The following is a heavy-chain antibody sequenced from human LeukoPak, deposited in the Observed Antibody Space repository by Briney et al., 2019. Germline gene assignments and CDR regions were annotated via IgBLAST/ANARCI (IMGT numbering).Heavy chain of an antibody. Sequence: PGGSLRLSCAASGFTFSSYGMTWVRQAPGKGLEWVSSIGGSGYTTYYTDFVKGRFTISRDNSKNTLYLQMNSLRVEDTAAYYCARDSRGVSWGQGTLVTVSS. CDR2: IGGSGYTT. V-gene: IGHV3-23*01. D-gene: IGHD3-16*01. CDR1: GFTFSSYG. CDR3: ARDSRGVS. J-gene: IGHJ4*02.